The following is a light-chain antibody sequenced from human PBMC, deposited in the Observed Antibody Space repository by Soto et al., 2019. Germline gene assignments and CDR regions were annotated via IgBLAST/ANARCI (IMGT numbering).Light chain of an antibody. Sequence: EIVMTQSPATLSVSPGERATLSCRASQSVSSSLAWYQQKPGQAPRLLIYGASTRATGIPARFSGSGSGTESTLTISSLQSEDFALYYCQQYNNWPLTFGGGTKVEIK. CDR1: QSVSSS. CDR2: GAS. J-gene: IGKJ4*01. V-gene: IGKV3-15*01. CDR3: QQYNNWPLT.